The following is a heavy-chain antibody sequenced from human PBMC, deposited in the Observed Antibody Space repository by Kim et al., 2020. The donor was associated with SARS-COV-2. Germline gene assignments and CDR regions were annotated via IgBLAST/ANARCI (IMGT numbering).Heavy chain of an antibody. J-gene: IGHJ4*02. Sequence: GGSLRLSCAASGFTFSSQAMSWVRQAPGKGLEWVSAISGSGGTTYYADSVKGRSTISRDDSKNTLYLEMNSLRAEDTAIYYCAKGGQLEGYWGQGTLVTVSS. CDR2: ISGSGGTT. V-gene: IGHV3-23*01. CDR3: AKGGQLEGY. D-gene: IGHD6-13*01. CDR1: GFTFSSQA.